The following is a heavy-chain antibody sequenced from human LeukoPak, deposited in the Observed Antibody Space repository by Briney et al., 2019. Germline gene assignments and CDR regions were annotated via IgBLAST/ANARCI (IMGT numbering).Heavy chain of an antibody. J-gene: IGHJ2*01. D-gene: IGHD4-17*01. Sequence: GESLRLSCAASGFTFSSYGMHWVRQAPGKGLEWVAGVSYDGSNKYYTDSVKGRFTISRDNFKNTLDLQMNSLRPEDTAVFYCAKGDHGDYWYLDLWGRGTLVSVSS. V-gene: IGHV3-30*18. CDR3: AKGDHGDYWYLDL. CDR1: GFTFSSYG. CDR2: VSYDGSNK.